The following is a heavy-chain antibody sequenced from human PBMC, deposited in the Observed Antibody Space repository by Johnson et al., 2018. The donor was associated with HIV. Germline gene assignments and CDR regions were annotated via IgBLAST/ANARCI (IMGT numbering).Heavy chain of an antibody. J-gene: IGHJ3*02. V-gene: IGHV3-9*01. CDR1: GFTFDDYA. D-gene: IGHD1-1*01. Sequence: VQLVESGGGLVQPGRSLRLSCAASGFTFDDYAMHWVRQAPGKGLEWVSGLSWNSGSIGYADSVKGRFTISRDNSKNTLYLQMNSLKTEDTAVYFCTTRTWSDAFDIWGRGTMVTVSS. CDR3: TTRTWSDAFDI. CDR2: LSWNSGSI.